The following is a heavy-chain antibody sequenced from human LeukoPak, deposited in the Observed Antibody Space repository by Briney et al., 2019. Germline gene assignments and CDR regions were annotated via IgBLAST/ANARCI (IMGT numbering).Heavy chain of an antibody. CDR3: GMSGDRVPLQDDVFDV. CDR2: IYPGDSGP. V-gene: IGHV5-51*01. D-gene: IGHD1-26*01. Sequence: GESLKISCKVSGYSFTSYCIGWVRQMPGKGLEWMGIIYPGDSGPTYSPSFQGRVTISVDKSINTAYLQWSSLQASDTPMYYCGMSGDRVPLQDDVFDVWGQGTMVTVST. J-gene: IGHJ3*01. CDR1: GYSFTSYC.